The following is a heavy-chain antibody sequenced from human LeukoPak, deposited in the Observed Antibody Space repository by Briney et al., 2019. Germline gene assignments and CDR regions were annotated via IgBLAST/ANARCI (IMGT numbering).Heavy chain of an antibody. D-gene: IGHD2-21*02. Sequence: GGSLRLSCAASGFTFSSYSMNWVRQAPGEGLEWVSSISSSGNYIYYADSVEGRFTISRDNAKNSLYLQMNSLRAEDTAVYYCAREVTAIGAFDYWGQGTLVTVSS. V-gene: IGHV3-21*01. CDR3: AREVTAIGAFDY. CDR1: GFTFSSYS. J-gene: IGHJ4*02. CDR2: ISSSGNYI.